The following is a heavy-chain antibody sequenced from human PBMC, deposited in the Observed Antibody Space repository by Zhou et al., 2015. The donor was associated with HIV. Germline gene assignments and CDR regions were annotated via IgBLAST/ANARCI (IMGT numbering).Heavy chain of an antibody. J-gene: IGHJ4*02. Sequence: QVQLVQSGGEVKKPGSSVKVSCKASGGSFSSSAITWLRQAPGQVLEWMGGIIPISGTVHYAQKFQGRVTIIADESTTTAYMELSSLRSEDTAMYYCARDSSGSIDYWGQGTLVTVSS. CDR1: GGSFSSSA. CDR2: IIPISGTV. CDR3: ARDSSGSIDY. D-gene: IGHD6-19*01. V-gene: IGHV1-69*01.